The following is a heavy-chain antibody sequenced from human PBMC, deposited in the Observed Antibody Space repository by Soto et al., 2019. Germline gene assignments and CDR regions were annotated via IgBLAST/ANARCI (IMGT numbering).Heavy chain of an antibody. CDR2: IYYGGTT. Sequence: QLQLQESGPGLVKPSETLSLTCTVSGGSVSIPNYYWAWVRQSPGKGLEWIASIYYGGTTFYNPSLKSRVSIFVDTSTNQFSLNLTSVTAADSSMYYCVIHGRVQLRPFDYWGQGTLVTVSS. J-gene: IGHJ4*02. D-gene: IGHD1-1*01. CDR3: VIHGRVQLRPFDY. CDR1: GGSVSIPNYY. V-gene: IGHV4-39*01.